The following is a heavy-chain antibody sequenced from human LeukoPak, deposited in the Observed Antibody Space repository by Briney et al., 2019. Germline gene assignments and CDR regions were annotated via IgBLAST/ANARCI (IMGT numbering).Heavy chain of an antibody. Sequence: SETLSLTCTVSGGSLSSGSYYWTWIRQPAGKGLEWIGLIHTSGSTNYNPSLKSRVTISVDTSKNQFSLKLSSVTAADTAVYYCARDIGGATNWGQGTLVTVSS. V-gene: IGHV4-61*02. J-gene: IGHJ4*01. CDR2: IHTSGST. CDR1: GGSLSSGSYY. CDR3: ARDIGGATN. D-gene: IGHD1-26*01.